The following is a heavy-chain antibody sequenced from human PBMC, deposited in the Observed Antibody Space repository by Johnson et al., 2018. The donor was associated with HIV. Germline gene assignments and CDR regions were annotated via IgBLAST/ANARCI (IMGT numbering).Heavy chain of an antibody. CDR1: GFTFSSYG. D-gene: IGHD1-1*01. CDR2: IRYDGSNK. J-gene: IGHJ3*02. Sequence: QVQLVESGGGVVQPGGSLRLSCAASGFTFSSYGMHWVRQAPGKGLEWVAFIRYDGSNKYYAGSVKGRFTISRENAKNSLYLQMNSLRAGDTAVYYCARANDLSAFDIWGQGTMVTVSS. V-gene: IGHV3-30*02. CDR3: ARANDLSAFDI.